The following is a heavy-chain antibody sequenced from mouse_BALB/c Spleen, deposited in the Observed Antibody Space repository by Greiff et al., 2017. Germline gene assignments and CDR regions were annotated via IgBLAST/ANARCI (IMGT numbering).Heavy chain of an antibody. D-gene: IGHD1-1*01. V-gene: IGHV1-7*01. CDR1: GYTFTSYW. Sequence: QVQLQQSGAELAKPGASVKMSCKASGYTFTSYWMHWVKQRPGQGLEWIGYINPSTGYTEYNQKFKDKATLTADKSSSTAYMQLSSLTSEDSAVYYCARRDGSSSYWGEGSLVTVSA. J-gene: IGHJ3*01. CDR3: ARRDGSSSY. CDR2: INPSTGYT.